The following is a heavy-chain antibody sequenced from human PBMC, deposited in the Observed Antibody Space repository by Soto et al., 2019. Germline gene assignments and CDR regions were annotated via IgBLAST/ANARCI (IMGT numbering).Heavy chain of an antibody. CDR3: ARLYCSAASCYSVGAFDI. Sequence: GRSVRLSCVAPGFTFSIKSMHWVREAPGKGLEWVALIWFDGSDKYYTESVKGRFTISRDNSRSTVYLQMNSLRAEDTAVYYCARLYCSAASCYSVGAFDIRGQGTMVTVS. V-gene: IGHV3-33*01. J-gene: IGHJ3*02. CDR1: GFTFSIKS. D-gene: IGHD2-15*01. CDR2: IWFDGSDK.